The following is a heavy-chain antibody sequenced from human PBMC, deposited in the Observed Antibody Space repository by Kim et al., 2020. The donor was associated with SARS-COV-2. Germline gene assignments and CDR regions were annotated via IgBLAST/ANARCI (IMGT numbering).Heavy chain of an antibody. D-gene: IGHD1-26*01. J-gene: IGHJ6*02. Sequence: GGSLRLSCAASGFTVSSNYMSWVRQAPGKGLEWVSVIYSGGSTYYADSVKGRFTISRDNSKNTLYLQMNSLRAEDTAVYYCARWRLGSPLSYYYYGMDVWGQGTTVTVSS. V-gene: IGHV3-53*01. CDR3: ARWRLGSPLSYYYYGMDV. CDR2: IYSGGST. CDR1: GFTVSSNY.